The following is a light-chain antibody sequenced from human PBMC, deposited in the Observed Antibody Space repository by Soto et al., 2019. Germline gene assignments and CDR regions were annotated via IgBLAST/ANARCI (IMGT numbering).Light chain of an antibody. V-gene: IGKV3-11*01. CDR2: DAS. Sequence: EIVLTQSPATLSLSPGERATLSCRASQSVSSYLAWYQQKPGQAPRLLIYDASNRATGIPARFSGRGSGTDFTRTISSLKPEDFAVYYCQQRSNWPPLTFGGGTKVEIK. CDR1: QSVSSY. J-gene: IGKJ4*01. CDR3: QQRSNWPPLT.